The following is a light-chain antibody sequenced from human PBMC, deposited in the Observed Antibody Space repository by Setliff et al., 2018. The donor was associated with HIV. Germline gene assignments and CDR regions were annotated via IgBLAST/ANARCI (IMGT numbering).Light chain of an antibody. CDR1: SSDVGGYKY. CDR3: SSYTSRNTLV. V-gene: IGLV2-14*01. J-gene: IGLJ1*01. Sequence: QSALAQPASVSGSPGQSITISCTGTSSDVGGYKYVYWYQQHPGKAPKLMIYEVSNRPSGISNRFSGSKSGNTASLTISGLQAEDEADYYCSSYTSRNTLVFETGTKVTVL. CDR2: EVS.